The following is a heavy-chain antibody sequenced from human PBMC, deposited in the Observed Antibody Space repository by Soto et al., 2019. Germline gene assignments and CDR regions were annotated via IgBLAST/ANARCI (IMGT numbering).Heavy chain of an antibody. D-gene: IGHD1-1*01. J-gene: IGHJ3*02. CDR2: IKQDGSEK. CDR3: ARGPTKNAFDI. Sequence: GGSLRLSCAASGFTFSSYWMSWVRQAPGKGLEWVANIKQDGSEKYYVDSVKGRFTISRDNAKNSLYLQMNSLRAEDTGVYYCARGPTKNAFDIWGQGTMVTVSS. V-gene: IGHV3-7*03. CDR1: GFTFSSYW.